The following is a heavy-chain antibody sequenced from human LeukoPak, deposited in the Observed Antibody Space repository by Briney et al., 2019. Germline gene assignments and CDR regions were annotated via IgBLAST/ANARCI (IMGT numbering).Heavy chain of an antibody. CDR1: GFTFSSYS. Sequence: PGGSLRLSCAASGFTFSSYSMNWVRQAPGKGLEWVSSISSSSSYIYYADSVKGRFTISRDNAKNSLYLQMNSLRAEDTAVYYCARAGYSSYQFDYWGQGTLVTVSS. J-gene: IGHJ4*02. CDR3: ARAGYSSYQFDY. CDR2: ISSSSSYI. V-gene: IGHV3-21*01. D-gene: IGHD6-13*01.